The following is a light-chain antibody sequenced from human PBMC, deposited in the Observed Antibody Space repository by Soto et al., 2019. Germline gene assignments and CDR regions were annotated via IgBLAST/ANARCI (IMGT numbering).Light chain of an antibody. CDR1: SSDVGGYNY. J-gene: IGLJ2*01. CDR2: EVS. Sequence: AVVTQPPSASGSPGQSVTISCTGTSSDVGGYNYVSWYQQHPGKAPKLMISEVSKRPSGVPDRFSGSKSGNTASLTVSGLQAEDEADYYCSSFAGNNNLVFGGGTKLTVL. CDR3: SSFAGNNNLV. V-gene: IGLV2-8*01.